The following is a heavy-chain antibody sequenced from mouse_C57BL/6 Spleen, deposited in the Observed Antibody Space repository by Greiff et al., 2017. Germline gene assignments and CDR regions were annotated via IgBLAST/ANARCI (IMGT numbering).Heavy chain of an antibody. V-gene: IGHV1-81*01. Sequence: QVQLQQSGAELARPGASVKLSCKASGYTFTSYGISWVKQRTGQGLEWIGEIYPRSGNTYYNEKFKGKATLTADKSSSTAYMELRSLTSEDSAVYFCARRGGSSLYWYFDVWGTGTTVTVSS. J-gene: IGHJ1*03. CDR1: GYTFTSYG. CDR3: ARRGGSSLYWYFDV. CDR2: IYPRSGNT. D-gene: IGHD1-1*01.